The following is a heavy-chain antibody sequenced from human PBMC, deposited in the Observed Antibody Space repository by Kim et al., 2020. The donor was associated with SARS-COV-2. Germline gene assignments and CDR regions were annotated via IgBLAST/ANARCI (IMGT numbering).Heavy chain of an antibody. D-gene: IGHD4-4*01. J-gene: IGHJ6*02. Sequence: GGSLRLSCAASGFTFSRDWMTWVRQAPGKGLEWVANIRPDGSHKYYVDSVKGRFIISRDTAKNSLDLQMNSLRVEDTALYYCGRHNGDYNPAIDVWGQGT. CDR1: GFTFSRDW. V-gene: IGHV3-7*01. CDR3: GRHNGDYNPAIDV. CDR2: IRPDGSHK.